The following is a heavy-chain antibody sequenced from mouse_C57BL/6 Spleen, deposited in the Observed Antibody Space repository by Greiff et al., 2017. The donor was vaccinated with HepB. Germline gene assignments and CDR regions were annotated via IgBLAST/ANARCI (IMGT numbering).Heavy chain of an antibody. Sequence: EVNLVESGEGLVKPGGSLKLSCAASGFTFSSYAMSWVRQTPEKRLEWVAYISSGGDYIYYADTVKGRFTISRDNARNTLYLQMSSLKSEDTAMYYCTRDYDGYSWFAYWGQGTLVTVSA. J-gene: IGHJ3*01. CDR3: TRDYDGYSWFAY. CDR1: GFTFSSYA. D-gene: IGHD2-3*01. V-gene: IGHV5-9-1*02. CDR2: ISSGGDYI.